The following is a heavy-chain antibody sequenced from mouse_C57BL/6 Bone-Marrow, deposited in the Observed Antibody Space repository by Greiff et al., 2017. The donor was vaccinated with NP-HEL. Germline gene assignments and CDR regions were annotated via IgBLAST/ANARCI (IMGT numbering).Heavy chain of an antibody. CDR1: GYTFTSYW. Sequence: QVQLQQPGAELVRPGSSVKLSCKASGYTFTSYWMHWVKQRPIQGLEWIGNIDPSDSETHYNQKFKDKATLTVDKSSSTAYMQLSSLTSEDSAVYYCARDGSSYGYWYFDVWGTGTTVTVSS. D-gene: IGHD1-1*01. CDR2: IDPSDSET. CDR3: ARDGSSYGYWYFDV. V-gene: IGHV1-52*01. J-gene: IGHJ1*03.